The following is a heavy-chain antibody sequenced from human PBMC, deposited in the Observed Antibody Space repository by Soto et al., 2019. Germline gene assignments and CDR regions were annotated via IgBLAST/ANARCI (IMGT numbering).Heavy chain of an antibody. Sequence: EVQLVESGGGLVQPGGSLRLSCAASGFTFSNYAMNWVRQAPGKGLEYVSAISSNGGSTYYANSVKGRFTISRDNSKNTLYHQMGSLRAEDMAVYYCARFGFTYYYDYWGQGTLVTVSS. D-gene: IGHD3-10*01. CDR1: GFTFSNYA. V-gene: IGHV3-64*01. J-gene: IGHJ4*02. CDR3: ARFGFTYYYDY. CDR2: ISSNGGST.